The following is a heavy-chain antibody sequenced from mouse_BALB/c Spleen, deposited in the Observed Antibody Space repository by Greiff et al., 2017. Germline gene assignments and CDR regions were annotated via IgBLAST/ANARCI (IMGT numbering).Heavy chain of an antibody. CDR3: ARQGLYAMDY. Sequence: EVKLQESGGGLVKPGGSLKLSCAASGFTFSSYAMSWVRQTPEKRLEWVATISSGGSYTYYPDSVKGRFTISRDNAKNTLYLQMSSLRSEDTAMYYCARQGLYAMDYWGQGTSVTVSS. CDR1: GFTFSSYA. CDR2: ISSGGSYT. J-gene: IGHJ4*01. V-gene: IGHV5-9-3*01.